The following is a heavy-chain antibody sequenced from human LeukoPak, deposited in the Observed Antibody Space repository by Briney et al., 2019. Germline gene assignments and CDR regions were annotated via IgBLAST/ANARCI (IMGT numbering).Heavy chain of an antibody. V-gene: IGHV4-59*01. J-gene: IGHJ4*02. Sequence: SETLSLTCTVSGGSISSYYWSWIRQPPGKGLEWIGYIYYSGSTNYNPSLKSRVTISVDTSKNQLSLKLSSVTAADTAVYYCAREALSSGLDYWGQGTLVTVSS. CDR1: GGSISSYY. D-gene: IGHD6-19*01. CDR3: AREALSSGLDY. CDR2: IYYSGST.